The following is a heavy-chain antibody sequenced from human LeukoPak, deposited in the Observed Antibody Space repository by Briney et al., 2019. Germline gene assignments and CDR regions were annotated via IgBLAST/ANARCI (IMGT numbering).Heavy chain of an antibody. V-gene: IGHV4-39*02. D-gene: IGHD5-12*01. J-gene: IGHJ5*02. CDR2: GHYSGST. Sequence: PSETLSLTCSVSGGSIRSSSYYWAWVRQPPGKGRGWIATGHYSGSTFYNPSLNSRVRLSMDTPKNHFSLQVTSVTAADTAMYYCARGQGAFGGYEWANWFDPWGQGTLVTVSS. CDR3: ARGQGAFGGYEWANWFDP. CDR1: GGSIRSSSYY.